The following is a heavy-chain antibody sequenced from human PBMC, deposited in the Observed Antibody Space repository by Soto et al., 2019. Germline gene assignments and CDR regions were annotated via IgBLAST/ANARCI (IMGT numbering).Heavy chain of an antibody. CDR1: RYTFTSYD. CDR3: ALGRGKPYYFDS. Sequence: QVQVVQSGVEVKKPGASVKVSGKSSRYTFTSYDVHGVRQAPGQGLEWMGLINPTGGSPNYAQTFQGRVTMTKDTSTSTVYMELSSLRSEDTAMYYCALGRGKPYYFDSWGQGPLVTVSS. J-gene: IGHJ4*02. V-gene: IGHV1-46*03. D-gene: IGHD1-26*01. CDR2: INPTGGSP.